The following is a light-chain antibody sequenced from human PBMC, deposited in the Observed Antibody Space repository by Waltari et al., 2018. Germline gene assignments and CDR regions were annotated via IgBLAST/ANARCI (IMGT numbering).Light chain of an antibody. Sequence: QSVLTQPPSVSAAPGQRVTISCSGGSSNIGNNDVSWYQQFPGTAPKLLITDNNKRPFGIPGRFSGSKSVTSATLGITGLQTGDEADYYCATWDSRLSVVVFGGGTKVTVL. J-gene: IGLJ3*02. CDR2: DNN. V-gene: IGLV1-51*01. CDR3: ATWDSRLSVVV. CDR1: SSNIGNND.